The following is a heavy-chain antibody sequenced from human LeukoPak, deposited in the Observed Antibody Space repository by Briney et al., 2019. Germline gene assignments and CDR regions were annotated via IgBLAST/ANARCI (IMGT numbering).Heavy chain of an antibody. CDR2: VDHTGST. J-gene: IGHJ5*02. CDR1: DDSITMYY. D-gene: IGHD3-3*01. Sequence: SETLSLTCTVSDDSITMYYWTWIRQPPGKGLEWIGYVDHTGSTKFNPSLNGRVSISRDTSNNFFSLRLRSVTAADTAVYYCARDHLANLASRLFDPWGQGTLVTVSS. V-gene: IGHV4-4*08. CDR3: ARDHLANLASRLFDP.